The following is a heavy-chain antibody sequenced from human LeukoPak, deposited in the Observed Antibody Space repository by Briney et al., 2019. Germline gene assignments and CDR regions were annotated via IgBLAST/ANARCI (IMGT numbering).Heavy chain of an antibody. V-gene: IGHV1-46*01. CDR3: ARTGSFYFDY. Sequence: ASVTVSCKASGYTFTSYYIHWVRQAPGQGLEWMGIINPSGGSTSCAQKFQGRVTVTRDTSTSTVYMELSSLRSEDTAVYYCARTGSFYFDYWGQGTLVTVSS. CDR2: INPSGGST. CDR1: GYTFTSYY. J-gene: IGHJ4*02.